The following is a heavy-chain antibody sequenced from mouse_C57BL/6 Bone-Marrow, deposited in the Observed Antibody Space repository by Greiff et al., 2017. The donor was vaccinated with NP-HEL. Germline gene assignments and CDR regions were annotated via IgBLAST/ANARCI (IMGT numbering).Heavy chain of an antibody. Sequence: EVHLVESGGGLVQPGGSLKLSCAASGFTFSDYGMAWVRQAPRKGPEWVALISNLAYSLYYAATVTGRCTISRENAKNTLYLEMSSLSSEDTAMYYCARRGKLRLYAMDYWGQGTSVTVSS. CDR2: ISNLAYSL. CDR1: GFTFSDYG. D-gene: IGHD1-2*01. J-gene: IGHJ4*01. V-gene: IGHV5-15*01. CDR3: ARRGKLRLYAMDY.